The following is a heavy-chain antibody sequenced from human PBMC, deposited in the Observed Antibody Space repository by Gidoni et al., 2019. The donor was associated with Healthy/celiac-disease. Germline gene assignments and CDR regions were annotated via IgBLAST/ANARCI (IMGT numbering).Heavy chain of an antibody. Sequence: QVQLVQYGAEGKKPGSSVKVSCKASGGSLRRYAISGVRQATVQGLEWLGGIIPIFGTAHSAKKCQGRVTITADDSTCTAYMELSSLRSEDPAVYYCARYSASSGYQAYFVYWGQGPLVTFSS. J-gene: IGHJ4*02. CDR1: GGSLRRYA. V-gene: IGHV1-69*01. D-gene: IGHD3-22*01. CDR2: IIPIFGTA. CDR3: ARYSASSGYQAYFVY.